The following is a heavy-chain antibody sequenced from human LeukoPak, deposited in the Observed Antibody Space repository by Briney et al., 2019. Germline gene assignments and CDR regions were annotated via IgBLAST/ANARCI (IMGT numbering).Heavy chain of an antibody. CDR2: IYYSGST. V-gene: IGHV4-59*01. J-gene: IGHJ4*02. CDR1: GGSISSYY. CDR3: AREARILRNYYFDY. D-gene: IGHD1-14*01. Sequence: SETLSLTCTVSGGSISSYYWSWIRQPPGKGLEWIGYIYYSGSTNYNPSLKSRVTISVDTSKNQFSLKLSSVTAADTVVYYCAREARILRNYYFDYWGQGTLVTVSS.